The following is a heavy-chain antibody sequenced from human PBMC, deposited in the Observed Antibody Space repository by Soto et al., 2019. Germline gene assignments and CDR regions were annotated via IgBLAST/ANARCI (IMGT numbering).Heavy chain of an antibody. Sequence: GGSLRVSCAASGFTFSSYGMHWVRQAPGKGLEWVAVISYDGSNKYYADSVKGRFTISRDNSKNTLYLQMNSLRAEDTAVYYCAKDRETRGLGSSWYEWFDPWGQGTLVTVSS. CDR3: AKDRETRGLGSSWYEWFDP. CDR1: GFTFSSYG. J-gene: IGHJ5*02. CDR2: ISYDGSNK. V-gene: IGHV3-30*18. D-gene: IGHD6-13*01.